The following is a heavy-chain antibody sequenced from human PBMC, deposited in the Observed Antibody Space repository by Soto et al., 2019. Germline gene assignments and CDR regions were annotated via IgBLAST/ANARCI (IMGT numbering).Heavy chain of an antibody. CDR3: ARDLTVTTSSRTYYYYGMDV. V-gene: IGHV1-3*01. CDR1: GYTFTSYA. D-gene: IGHD4-17*01. J-gene: IGHJ6*02. Sequence: ASVKVSCKASGYTFTSYAMHWVRQAPGQRLEWMGWINAGNGNTKYSQKFQGRVTITRDTSASTAYMELSSLRSEDTAVYYCARDLTVTTSSRTYYYYGMDVWGQGTTVTVSS. CDR2: INAGNGNT.